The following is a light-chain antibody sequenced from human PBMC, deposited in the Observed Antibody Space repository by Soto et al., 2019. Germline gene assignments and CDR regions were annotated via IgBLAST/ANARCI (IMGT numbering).Light chain of an antibody. Sequence: EIVMTQSPATLSVSPGERATLSCRASQTVYSNVAWYQQRPGQAPRLLIYRASSRAIDIPARFSGSVSGTEFTLTISSLQSEDSAVYYCQRYQNLWAFGQGTRVEIK. CDR3: QRYQNLWA. J-gene: IGKJ1*01. V-gene: IGKV3-15*01. CDR2: RAS. CDR1: QTVYSN.